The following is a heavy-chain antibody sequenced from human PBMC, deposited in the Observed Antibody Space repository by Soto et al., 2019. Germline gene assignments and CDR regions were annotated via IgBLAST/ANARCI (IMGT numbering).Heavy chain of an antibody. CDR1: GFTFSSYA. CDR2: ISGSGGST. J-gene: IGHJ5*02. CDR3: ANSAHDYGDPNWFDP. Sequence: GGSLRLSCAASGFTFSSYAMSWVRQAPGKGLEWVSAISGSGGSTYYADSVKGRFTISRDNSKNTLYLQMNSLRAEDTAVYYCANSAHDYGDPNWFDPWGQGTLVTVSS. D-gene: IGHD4-17*01. V-gene: IGHV3-23*01.